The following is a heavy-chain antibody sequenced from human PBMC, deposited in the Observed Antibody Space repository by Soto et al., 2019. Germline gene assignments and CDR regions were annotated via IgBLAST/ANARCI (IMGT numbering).Heavy chain of an antibody. J-gene: IGHJ2*01. V-gene: IGHV4-61*01. CDR3: ATLTRYYDFWSGYYGGYFDL. CDR1: GGSVSSGSYY. Sequence: QVELQESGPGLVKPSETLSLTCTVSGGSVSSGSYYWSWIRQPPGKGLEWIGYIYYSGSTNYNPSLKSRVTISVDTSKNQFSLKLSSVTAADTAVYYCATLTRYYDFWSGYYGGYFDLWGRGTLVTVSS. CDR2: IYYSGST. D-gene: IGHD3-3*01.